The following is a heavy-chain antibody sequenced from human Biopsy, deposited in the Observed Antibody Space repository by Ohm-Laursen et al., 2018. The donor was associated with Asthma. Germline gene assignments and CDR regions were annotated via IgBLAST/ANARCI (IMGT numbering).Heavy chain of an antibody. J-gene: IGHJ4*02. Sequence: LSLTCAASGFVFRSHAMHWVRQAPGKGLEWVAVVSYDGGVVHYADSMKGRFTISRDNAKSTLYLQMNRLRTDDTAVYFCAKRRGYSDLTDFDHWGQGTLVTVSS. V-gene: IGHV3-30*18. CDR3: AKRRGYSDLTDFDH. CDR1: GFVFRSHA. D-gene: IGHD3-3*01. CDR2: VSYDGGVV.